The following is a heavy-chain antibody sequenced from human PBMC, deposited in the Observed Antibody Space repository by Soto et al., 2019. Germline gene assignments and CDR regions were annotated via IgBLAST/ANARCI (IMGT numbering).Heavy chain of an antibody. V-gene: IGHV1-18*01. J-gene: IGHJ6*02. D-gene: IGHD3-3*01. CDR2: ISAYNGNT. Sequence: GASVKVSCKASGYTFTSYGISWVRQAPGQGLEWMGWISAYNGNTNYAQKLQGRVTMTRDTSTSTVYMELSSLRSEDTAVYYCAREGITIFGVVRGMDAWGQGTTVTVSS. CDR3: AREGITIFGVVRGMDA. CDR1: GYTFTSYG.